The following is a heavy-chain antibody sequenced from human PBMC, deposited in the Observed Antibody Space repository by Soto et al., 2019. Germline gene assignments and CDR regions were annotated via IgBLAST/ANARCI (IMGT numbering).Heavy chain of an antibody. D-gene: IGHD6-19*01. V-gene: IGHV5-10-1*01. CDR3: ARHNPIAVAGTPGYYYYGMDV. CDR1: GYSFTSYW. Sequence: ESLKISCKGSGYSFTSYWISWVRQMPGKGLEWMGRTDPSDSYTNYSPSFQGHVTISADKSISTAYLQWSSLKASDTAMYYCARHNPIAVAGTPGYYYYGMDVWGQGPRSPSP. CDR2: TDPSDSYT. J-gene: IGHJ6*02.